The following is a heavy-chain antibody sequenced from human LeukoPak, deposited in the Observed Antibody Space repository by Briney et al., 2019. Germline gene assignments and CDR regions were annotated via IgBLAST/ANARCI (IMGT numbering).Heavy chain of an antibody. CDR2: ISSSSSYI. CDR1: GFTFDNYA. D-gene: IGHD2-15*01. CDR3: ARGGRGYCSGGSCYAVY. V-gene: IGHV3-21*01. J-gene: IGHJ4*02. Sequence: PGGSLRLSCAASGFTFDNYAMTWVRQAPGKGLEWVSSISSSSSYIYYADSVKGRFTISRDNAKNSLYLQMNSLRAEDTAVYYCARGGRGYCSGGSCYAVYWGQGTLVTVSS.